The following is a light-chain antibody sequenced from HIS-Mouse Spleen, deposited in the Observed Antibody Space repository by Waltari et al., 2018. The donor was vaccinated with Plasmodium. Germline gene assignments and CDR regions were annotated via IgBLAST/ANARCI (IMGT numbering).Light chain of an antibody. CDR1: SLRSYY. V-gene: IGLV3-19*01. Sequence: SSELTQDPAVSVALGQTVRITCQGDSLRSYYASWYKQKPGQAPVLANYGKNNRPTGIPDRFSGSSSGNTASLTITGAQAEDEADYYCNSRDSSGNHQVFGGGTKLTVL. CDR2: GKN. J-gene: IGLJ3*02. CDR3: NSRDSSGNHQV.